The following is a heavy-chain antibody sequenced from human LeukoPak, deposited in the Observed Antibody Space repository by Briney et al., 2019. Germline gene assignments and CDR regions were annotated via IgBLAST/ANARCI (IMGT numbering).Heavy chain of an antibody. CDR1: GGSFSGYY. V-gene: IGHV4-34*01. CDR2: INHSGST. CDR3: ASGHDYSNHGAPVVDN. J-gene: IGHJ4*02. Sequence: SETLPLTCAVYGGSFSGYYWSWIRQPPGKGLEWIGEINHSGSTNYNPSLKSRVTISVDTSKNQFSLKLSSVTAADTAVYYCASGHDYSNHGAPVVDNWGQGTLVTVSS. D-gene: IGHD4-11*01.